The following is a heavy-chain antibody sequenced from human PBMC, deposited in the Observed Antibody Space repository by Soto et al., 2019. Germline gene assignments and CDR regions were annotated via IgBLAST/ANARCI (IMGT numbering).Heavy chain of an antibody. CDR3: ARDPPPTDY. J-gene: IGHJ4*02. Sequence: QVQLVQSGAEVKKPGASVTVSCTTSGYTFTSYHISWVRQAPGQGLEWMGWISAYNTNTNYAQKFQGRVTMTTDTLTSTAYMELRSLRSDDTAVYYWARDPPPTDYCGQVTLVTVSS. CDR2: ISAYNTNT. V-gene: IGHV1-18*01. CDR1: GYTFTSYH.